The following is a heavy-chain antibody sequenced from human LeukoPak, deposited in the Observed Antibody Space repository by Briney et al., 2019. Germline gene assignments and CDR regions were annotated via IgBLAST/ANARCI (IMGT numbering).Heavy chain of an antibody. CDR3: ARERITMVRGAFDY. D-gene: IGHD3-10*01. CDR2: INHSGST. Sequence: SETLSLTCAVYGGSFSGYYWSWIRQPPGKGLEWIGEINHSGSTNYNPSLKSRVTISVDTSKNQFSLKLSSVTAADTAVYYCARERITMVRGAFDYWGQGTLVTVSS. J-gene: IGHJ4*02. V-gene: IGHV4-34*01. CDR1: GGSFSGYY.